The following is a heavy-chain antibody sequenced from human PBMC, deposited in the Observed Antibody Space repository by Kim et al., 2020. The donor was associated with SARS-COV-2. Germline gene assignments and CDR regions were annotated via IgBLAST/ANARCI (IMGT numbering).Heavy chain of an antibody. CDR2: ITVSSTHI. V-gene: IGHV3-21*01. Sequence: GGSLRLSCAASGFTLNTYTMDWVRQAPGKGLEWVSSITVSSTHIYYADSVEGRFTISRDNARNSVYLQMNSLRVDDTAIYYCARGWFGQVGDYWGQGARV. D-gene: IGHD3-10*01. CDR3: ARGWFGQVGDY. J-gene: IGHJ4*02. CDR1: GFTLNTYT.